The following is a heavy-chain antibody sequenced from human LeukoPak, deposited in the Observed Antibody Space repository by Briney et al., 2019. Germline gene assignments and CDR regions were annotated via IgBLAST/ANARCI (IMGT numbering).Heavy chain of an antibody. V-gene: IGHV4-59*01. CDR2: IYYSGST. J-gene: IGHJ6*03. Sequence: SETLSLTCTVSGGSISSYYWSWIRQPPGKGLEWIGYIYYSGSTNYNPSLKSRVTISVDTSKNQFSLKLSSVTAADTAVYYCARVLLGYCSSTSCYNYYYYYMDVWGKGTTVTISS. CDR3: ARVLLGYCSSTSCYNYYYYYMDV. CDR1: GGSISSYY. D-gene: IGHD2-2*01.